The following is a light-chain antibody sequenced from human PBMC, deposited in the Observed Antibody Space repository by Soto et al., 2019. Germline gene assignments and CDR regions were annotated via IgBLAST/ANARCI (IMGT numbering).Light chain of an antibody. Sequence: QSVLTQPPSASASPGQSVTISCTGTSSDVGGYAYVSWYQHHPGKAPKLMIYEVTKRPSGVPDRFSGSKSGNTASLTVSGLLPEDEADYYCASYAGGNQVFGTGTKVTVL. CDR1: SSDVGGYAY. V-gene: IGLV2-8*01. J-gene: IGLJ1*01. CDR3: ASYAGGNQV. CDR2: EVT.